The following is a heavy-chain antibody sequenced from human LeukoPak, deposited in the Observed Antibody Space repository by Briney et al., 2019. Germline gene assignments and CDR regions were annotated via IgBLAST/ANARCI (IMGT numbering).Heavy chain of an antibody. Sequence: ASVTVSCKASGYTSTGYYMHWVRQAPAQGLEWMGWINPKSGGTNYAQQFQGRVTMPRDTSISTAYMELSRLRSDDTAVYYCARLKSELDYWGQGTLVTVSS. V-gene: IGHV1-2*02. CDR1: GYTSTGYY. J-gene: IGHJ4*02. CDR3: ARLKSELDY. CDR2: INPKSGGT.